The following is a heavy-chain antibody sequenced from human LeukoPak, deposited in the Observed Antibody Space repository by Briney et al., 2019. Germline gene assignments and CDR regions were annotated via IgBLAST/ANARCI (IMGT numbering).Heavy chain of an antibody. CDR3: ARSRLEWFASDAFDI. D-gene: IGHD3-3*01. CDR2: IDHSGST. V-gene: IGHV4-39*01. Sequence: SKTLSLTCTVSGGSISSSRYYWAWIRQPPGKGLECIASIDHSGSTNYNPSLKSRVTTSVDTSKNQFSLKLSSVTAADTAVYYCARSRLEWFASDAFDIWGQGTMVAVSS. CDR1: GGSISSSRYY. J-gene: IGHJ3*02.